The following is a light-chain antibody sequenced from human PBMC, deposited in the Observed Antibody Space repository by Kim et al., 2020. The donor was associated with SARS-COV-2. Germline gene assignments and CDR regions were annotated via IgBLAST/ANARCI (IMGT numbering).Light chain of an antibody. CDR1: QSLLASDGRTY. J-gene: IGKJ5*01. CDR3: MQSLHFPIT. CDR2: ELS. Sequence: DIVMTQTPLSLSVTPGQPASISCKSSQSLLASDGRTYFYWYLQKPGQPPRLLIYELSNRFSGVSYRFSGSGSGTDFTLTISRVEADDVGVYYCMQSLHFPITFGQGTRLEIK. V-gene: IGKV2D-29*01.